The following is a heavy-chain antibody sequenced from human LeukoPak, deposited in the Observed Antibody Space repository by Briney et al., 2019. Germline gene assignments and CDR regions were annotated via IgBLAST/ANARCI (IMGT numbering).Heavy chain of an antibody. CDR2: ISGTGATI. V-gene: IGHV3-48*02. D-gene: IGHD6-25*01. CDR3: AREEYTGSGSSGGFQH. Sequence: PGGSLRLSCAASGLTFRSYSMNWGRQAPGKGLEWVSYISGTGATIYDADFVKGRFTISRDNAKNSLFLQMNSLRDEDTAVYYCAREEYTGSGSSGGFQHWGQGTLVTVSS. J-gene: IGHJ1*01. CDR1: GLTFRSYS.